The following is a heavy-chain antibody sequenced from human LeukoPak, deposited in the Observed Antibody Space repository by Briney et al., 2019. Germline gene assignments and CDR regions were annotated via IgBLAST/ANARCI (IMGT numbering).Heavy chain of an antibody. D-gene: IGHD2-15*01. Sequence: GGSLRLSCAASGFTFRSYAMSWVRQAPGKGLEWVAVVAYDGRTQYYADSVKGRFTISRDNSRNTLSLQMDSLRADDTAFYYCAKETHQMVAKSFDSWGLGTLVTVSS. V-gene: IGHV3-30*18. CDR1: GFTFRSYA. CDR2: VAYDGRTQ. CDR3: AKETHQMVAKSFDS. J-gene: IGHJ4*02.